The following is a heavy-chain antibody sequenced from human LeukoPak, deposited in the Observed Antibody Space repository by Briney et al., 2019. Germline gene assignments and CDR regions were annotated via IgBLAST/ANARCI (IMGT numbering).Heavy chain of an antibody. CDR2: IYYSGST. CDR1: GGSISGSISGYY. J-gene: IGHJ3*02. CDR3: ARETHYYGSGSCIASGAFDI. V-gene: IGHV4-61*08. Sequence: SETLSLTCTVSGGSISGSISGYYWNWIRQPPGKGVEWIGYIYYSGSTNYNPSLKSRVTISVDTSKNQFSLKLRSVTAADTAVYFCARETHYYGSGSCIASGAFDIWGQGTMVTVSS. D-gene: IGHD3-10*01.